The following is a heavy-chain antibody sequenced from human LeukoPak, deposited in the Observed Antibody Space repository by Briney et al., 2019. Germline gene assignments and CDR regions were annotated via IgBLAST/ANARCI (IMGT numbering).Heavy chain of an antibody. J-gene: IGHJ4*02. V-gene: IGHV3-11*04. D-gene: IGHD3-10*01. Sequence: PGGSLRLSCAASGFTFSDHYMSWIRQAPGKGLEWVSYISSSSSTIYYADSVKGRFTISRDNAKNSLYLQLNSLRAEDTAVYYCARNYRRPTYYYGSEYIDYWGQGTLVTVSS. CDR3: ARNYRRPTYYYGSEYIDY. CDR2: ISSSSSTI. CDR1: GFTFSDHY.